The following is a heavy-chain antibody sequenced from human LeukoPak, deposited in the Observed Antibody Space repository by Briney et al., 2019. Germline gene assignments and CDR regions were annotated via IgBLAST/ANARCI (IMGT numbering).Heavy chain of an antibody. V-gene: IGHV4-39*07. CDR1: GGSISSSSYY. CDR2: IYYSGST. Sequence: SETLSLTCTVSGGSISSSSYYWGWIRQPPGKGLEWIGSIYYSGSTYYNPSLKSRVTISVDTSKNQFSLKLSSVTAADTAVYYCATLDYGGNSADDYWGQGTLVTVSS. CDR3: ATLDYGGNSADDY. J-gene: IGHJ4*02. D-gene: IGHD4-23*01.